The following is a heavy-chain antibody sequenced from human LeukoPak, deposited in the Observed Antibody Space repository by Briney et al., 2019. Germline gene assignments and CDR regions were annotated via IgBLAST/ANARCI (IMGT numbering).Heavy chain of an antibody. CDR3: ASNTGTVFDY. CDR2: VYYTGST. J-gene: IGHJ4*02. D-gene: IGHD7-27*01. V-gene: IGHV4-61*01. Sequence: SETLSLTCTVSGDSFSDFSYYWSWIRQPPGKGLEWLGYVYYTGSTEYNPSLRSRVTISLEMSKHQFSLNLTSVTAADTAVYYCASNTGTVFDYWGQGALVTVSS. CDR1: GDSFSDFSYY.